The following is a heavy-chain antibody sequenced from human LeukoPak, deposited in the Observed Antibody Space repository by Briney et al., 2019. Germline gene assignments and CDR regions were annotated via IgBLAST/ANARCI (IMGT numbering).Heavy chain of an antibody. CDR1: GFTFSNYT. CDR3: AKAGATIHYYYYYMDV. Sequence: GGSLRLSCAASGFTFSNYTMTWVRQAPGKGLEWISYISSSGSAIYYADSVKGRFTISRDNSKNTLYLQMNSLRAEDTAVYYCAKAGATIHYYYYYMDVWGKGTTVTISS. D-gene: IGHD1-26*01. CDR2: ISSSGSAI. V-gene: IGHV3-48*01. J-gene: IGHJ6*03.